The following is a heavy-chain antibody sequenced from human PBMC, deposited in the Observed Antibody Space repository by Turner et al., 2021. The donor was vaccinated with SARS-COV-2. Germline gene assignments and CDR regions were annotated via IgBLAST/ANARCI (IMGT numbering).Heavy chain of an antibody. V-gene: IGHV3-23*01. CDR3: AKATYDFWSGYGYYSYGMDV. Sequence: EVQLLESGGGLLQPGGSLRLSCAASGFTFSSYAMSWVRQAPGKGLEWVSAISGSGGSTYYADSVKGRFTISRDNSKNTLYLQMNSLRAEDTAVYYCAKATYDFWSGYGYYSYGMDVWGQGTTVTVSS. CDR2: ISGSGGST. D-gene: IGHD3-3*01. CDR1: GFTFSSYA. J-gene: IGHJ6*02.